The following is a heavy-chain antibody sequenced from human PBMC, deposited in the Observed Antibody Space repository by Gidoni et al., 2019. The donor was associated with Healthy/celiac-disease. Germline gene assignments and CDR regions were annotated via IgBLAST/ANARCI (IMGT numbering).Heavy chain of an antibody. CDR1: GGSISSYY. CDR2: IYYSGST. CDR3: ARRGAVPAAKGLDYFDY. D-gene: IGHD2-2*01. J-gene: IGHJ4*02. V-gene: IGHV4-59*08. Sequence: QVQLQESGPGLVKPSETLSPTGTVSGGSISSYYWSWIRQPPGKGLEWIGYIYYSGSTNYNPSLKSRVTISVDTSKNQFSLKLSSVTAADTAVYYCARRGAVPAAKGLDYFDYWGQGTLVTVSS.